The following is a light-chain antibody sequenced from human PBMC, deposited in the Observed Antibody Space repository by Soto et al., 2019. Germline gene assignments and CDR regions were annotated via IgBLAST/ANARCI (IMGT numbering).Light chain of an antibody. Sequence: DIQLTQSPSSLSASVGDRVTITCQASQDISNHLNWYQQKPGKAPNLLIYDASDLETGVPSRFSGGGSGTFFSFSIPRLQPDSIATYYCQKHDGVPLFGPGTKVAIK. CDR3: QKHDGVPL. CDR1: QDISNH. V-gene: IGKV1-33*01. CDR2: DAS. J-gene: IGKJ3*01.